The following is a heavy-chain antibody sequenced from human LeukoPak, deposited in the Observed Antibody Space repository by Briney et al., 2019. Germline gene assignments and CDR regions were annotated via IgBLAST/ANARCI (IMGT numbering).Heavy chain of an antibody. CDR1: GGSIGSGNFY. J-gene: IGHJ4*02. D-gene: IGHD4-17*01. V-gene: IGHV4-39*02. CDR2: ISDSGNT. Sequence: SETLSLTCTVSGGSIGSGNFYWAWVRQPPGKGLHWIGSISDSGNTFYNPSLKSRVTILVDTSKNHFSLKLSSVTAADTAMYFCARLDYGDFDFDYWGQGTLVTVSS. CDR3: ARLDYGDFDFDY.